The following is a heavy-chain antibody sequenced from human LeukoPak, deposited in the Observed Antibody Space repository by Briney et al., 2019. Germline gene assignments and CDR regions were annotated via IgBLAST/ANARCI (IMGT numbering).Heavy chain of an antibody. D-gene: IGHD1-26*01. J-gene: IGHJ5*02. Sequence: SETLSLTCTVSGGSISSSSYYWGWIRQPPGKGLEWIGSIYYSGSTYYNPSLKSRVTISVDTSKNQFSLKLSSVTAADTAVYYCARRGVGAKEGTKWFDPWGQGTLVTVSS. CDR2: IYYSGST. V-gene: IGHV4-39*01. CDR1: GGSISSSSYY. CDR3: ARRGVGAKEGTKWFDP.